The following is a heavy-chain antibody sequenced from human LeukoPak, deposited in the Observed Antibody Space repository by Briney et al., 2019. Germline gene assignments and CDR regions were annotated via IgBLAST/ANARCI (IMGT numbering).Heavy chain of an antibody. CDR3: ARGTELDY. V-gene: IGHV3-64*01. D-gene: IGHD1-1*01. Sequence: GGSLRISCAASGFTFSNYAMHWVRQAPGKGLEYVAAISSNGGSTYYANSVKGRFTISRDNSKNTLYLQMGSLRAEDMAVYYCARGTELDYWGQGTLVTVSS. J-gene: IGHJ4*02. CDR1: GFTFSNYA. CDR2: ISSNGGST.